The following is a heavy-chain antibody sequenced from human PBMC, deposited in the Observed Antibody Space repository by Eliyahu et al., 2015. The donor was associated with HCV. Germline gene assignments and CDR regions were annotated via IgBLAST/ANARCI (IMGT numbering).Heavy chain of an antibody. J-gene: IGHJ3*02. CDR3: ARRGDYGVFYAFDI. CDR2: ISYSGST. CDR1: GASXXSSSYH. V-gene: IGHV4-39*01. D-gene: IGHD4-17*01. Sequence: QVRLQESGPGLVKPSETLSLTCTVSGASXXSSSYHWGWIRQPPGKGGGWSGSISYSGSTYYNPSLKSRVTISVDTSKNQFSLKLSSVTAADTAVYYCARRGDYGVFYAFDIWVLGTMVTVSS.